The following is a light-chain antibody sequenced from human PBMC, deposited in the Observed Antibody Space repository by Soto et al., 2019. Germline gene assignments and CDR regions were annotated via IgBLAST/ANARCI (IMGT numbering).Light chain of an antibody. J-gene: IGKJ2*01. CDR3: QHFYCPPYT. Sequence: DIVMTQSPDSLAVSLGEKATINCKSSQSVLGTSNNKNYLAWYQKRPGQPPNLVTYGASSRESGVTDPFRGRGSGTDFSLTVSSLQAEDVAIYDCQHFYCPPYTCGEGTRLEIK. CDR1: QSVLGTSNNKNY. V-gene: IGKV4-1*01. CDR2: GAS.